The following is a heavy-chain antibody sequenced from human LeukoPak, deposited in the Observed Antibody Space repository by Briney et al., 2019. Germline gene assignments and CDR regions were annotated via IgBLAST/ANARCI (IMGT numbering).Heavy chain of an antibody. D-gene: IGHD1-14*01. CDR3: ARGESRRPFDY. CDR2: INHSGST. J-gene: IGHJ4*02. V-gene: IGHV4-34*01. Sequence: SETLSLTCAVYGGSFSGYYCSWIRQPPGKGLEWIGEINHSGSTNYNPSLKSRVTISVDTSKNQFSLKLSSVTAADTAVYYCARGESRRPFDYWGQGTLVTVSS. CDR1: GGSFSGYY.